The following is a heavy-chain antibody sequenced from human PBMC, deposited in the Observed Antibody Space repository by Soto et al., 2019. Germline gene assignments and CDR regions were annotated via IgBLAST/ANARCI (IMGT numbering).Heavy chain of an antibody. CDR3: ARDHSRSSHKKNWFDP. D-gene: IGHD4-17*01. CDR2: IYYSGST. CDR1: GGSISSGGYY. Sequence: QVQLQESGPGLVKPSQTLSLTCTVSGGSISSGGYYWSWIRQHPGKGLEWIGYIYYSGSTYYNPSLKSRVTISVDTSKNQFSRKLSSVTAADTAVYYCARDHSRSSHKKNWFDPWGQGTLVTVSS. J-gene: IGHJ5*02. V-gene: IGHV4-31*03.